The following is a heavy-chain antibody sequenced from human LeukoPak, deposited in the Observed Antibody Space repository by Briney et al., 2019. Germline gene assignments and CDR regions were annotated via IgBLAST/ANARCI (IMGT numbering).Heavy chain of an antibody. D-gene: IGHD2-21*02. CDR3: ARGKVTYNWFDP. CDR1: GYTFTRYY. Sequence: GSVKVSCKASGYTFTRYYMHWVRQAPGQGLEWMGWINPNSGGTNDAQKFQGRVTMTRDTSISTAYMELSRLRSDETAVYYCARGKVTYNWFDPWGQGTLVTVSS. CDR2: INPNSGGT. V-gene: IGHV1-2*02. J-gene: IGHJ5*02.